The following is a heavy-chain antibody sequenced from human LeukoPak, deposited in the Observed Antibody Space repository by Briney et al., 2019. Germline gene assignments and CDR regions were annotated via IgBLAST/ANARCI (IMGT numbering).Heavy chain of an antibody. D-gene: IGHD3-22*01. Sequence: ASVKVSCKASGYTFITYYMHWVRQAPGQGLEWMGVMNPGGGSTTYEQKFQGRVTMTRDTSTSTVYMELSSLRSEDTAVYYCARGHPLSYDSSGYYYGTLDYWGQGTLVTVSS. V-gene: IGHV1-46*01. CDR3: ARGHPLSYDSSGYYYGTLDY. CDR2: MNPGGGST. CDR1: GYTFITYY. J-gene: IGHJ4*02.